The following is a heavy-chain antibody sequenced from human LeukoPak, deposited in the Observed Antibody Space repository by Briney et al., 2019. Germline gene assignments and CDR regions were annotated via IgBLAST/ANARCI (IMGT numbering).Heavy chain of an antibody. J-gene: IGHJ5*02. CDR3: ARESSTAMVPGWFDP. CDR2: ISAYNGNT. D-gene: IGHD5-18*01. Sequence: ASVTVSFTASGYTFTSYGISWVRPAPGQGLEWMGWISAYNGNTNYAQKLQGRVTMTTDTSTSTAYMELRSLRSDDTAVYYCARESSTAMVPGWFDPWGQGTLVTVSS. V-gene: IGHV1-18*01. CDR1: GYTFTSYG.